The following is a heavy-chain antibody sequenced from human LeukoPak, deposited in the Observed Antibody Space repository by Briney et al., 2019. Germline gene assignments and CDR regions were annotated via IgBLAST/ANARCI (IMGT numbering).Heavy chain of an antibody. D-gene: IGHD6-6*01. CDR1: GFTFSSNS. Sequence: GGSLRLSCAASGFTFSSNSMSWVRQAPGKGLGWVSSISSSSSYIYYADSVKGRFTISRDSAKNSLYLQVNSLRAEDTAVYYCARGKSDYSSSPSNFDYWGQGTLVTVSS. CDR3: ARGKSDYSSSPSNFDY. V-gene: IGHV3-21*01. CDR2: ISSSSSYI. J-gene: IGHJ4*02.